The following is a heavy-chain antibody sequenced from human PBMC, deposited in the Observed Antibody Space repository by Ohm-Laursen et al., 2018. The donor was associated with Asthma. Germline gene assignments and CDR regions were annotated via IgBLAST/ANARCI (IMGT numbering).Heavy chain of an antibody. CDR1: GFTFSSYG. J-gene: IGHJ6*02. CDR2: ISYDGSNK. D-gene: IGHD2-2*01. CDR3: AKDGDCSSTSCYADGTYYYYGMDV. V-gene: IGHV3-30*18. Sequence: SLRLSCSASGFTFSSYGMHWVRQAPGKGLEWVAVISYDGSNKYYADSVKGRFTISRDNSKNTLYLQMNSLRAEDTAVYYCAKDGDCSSTSCYADGTYYYYGMDVWGQGTTVTVSS.